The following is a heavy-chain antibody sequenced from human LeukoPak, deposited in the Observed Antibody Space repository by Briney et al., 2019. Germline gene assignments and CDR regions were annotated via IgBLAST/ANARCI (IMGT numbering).Heavy chain of an antibody. Sequence: GASVKVSCKASGYTFTSYGISWVRQAPGQGLEWMGWISAYNGNTNYAQKLQGRVTMTTDTSTSTAYMELRSLRSDDTAVYYCARDRISVALRTGTPSCPDYWGQGTLVTVSS. V-gene: IGHV1-18*01. CDR1: GYTFTSYG. CDR3: ARDRISVALRTGTPSCPDY. D-gene: IGHD1-7*01. CDR2: ISAYNGNT. J-gene: IGHJ4*02.